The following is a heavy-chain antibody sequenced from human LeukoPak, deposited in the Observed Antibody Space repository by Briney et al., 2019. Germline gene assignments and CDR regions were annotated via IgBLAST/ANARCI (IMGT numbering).Heavy chain of an antibody. D-gene: IGHD6-13*01. CDR3: ARGGSSWPISAFDI. CDR2: IYTSGST. Sequence: SETLSLTCTVSGGSISGSISSNYWTWIRQPAGKGLEWIGRIYTSGSTNYNPSLKSRVTMSVDTSKNQFSLKLSSVTAADTAVYYCARGGSSWPISAFDIWGQGTMVTVSS. V-gene: IGHV4-4*07. CDR1: GGSISGSISSNY. J-gene: IGHJ3*02.